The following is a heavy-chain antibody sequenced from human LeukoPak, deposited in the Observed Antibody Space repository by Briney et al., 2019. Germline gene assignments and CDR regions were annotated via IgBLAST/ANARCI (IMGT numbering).Heavy chain of an antibody. D-gene: IGHD3-22*01. Sequence: GGSLRLSCEGSGCTFSNYWMGWVRQAPGKGLQWVANIKTDGSEKYYVDSVKGRFTISRDNAKNSLYLQMNSLRAEDTAVYYCATYSSLNRREFQFWGQGTLLNVSS. CDR2: IKTDGSEK. V-gene: IGHV3-7*01. CDR3: ATYSSLNRREFQF. CDR1: GCTFSNYW. J-gene: IGHJ1*01.